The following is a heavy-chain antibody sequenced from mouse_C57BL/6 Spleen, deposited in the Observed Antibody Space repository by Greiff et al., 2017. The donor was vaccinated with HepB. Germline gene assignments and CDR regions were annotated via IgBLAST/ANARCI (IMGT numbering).Heavy chain of an antibody. CDR1: GFNIKDDY. CDR2: IDPENGDT. CDR3: TTGVTTTPYAMDY. J-gene: IGHJ4*01. V-gene: IGHV14-4*01. D-gene: IGHD2-2*01. Sequence: VQLQQSGAELVRPGASVKLSCTASGFNIKDDYMHWVKQRPEQGLEWIGWIDPENGDTEYASKFQGKATITADTSSNTAYLQLSSLTSEDTAVYYCTTGVTTTPYAMDYWGQGTSVTVSS.